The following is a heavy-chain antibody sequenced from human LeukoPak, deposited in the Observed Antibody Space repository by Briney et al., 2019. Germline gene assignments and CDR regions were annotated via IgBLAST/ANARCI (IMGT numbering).Heavy chain of an antibody. V-gene: IGHV1-18*01. Sequence: ASVKVSCKASGYTLTSYGVSWVRQAPGQGLEWMGWISAYNGNTNYAQKVQGRVTMTTDTSTSTAYMELRSLRSDDTAVYYCARNREIAATGTGQKGVDYWGQGTLVTVSS. J-gene: IGHJ4*02. CDR3: ARNREIAATGTGQKGVDY. CDR1: GYTLTSYG. CDR2: ISAYNGNT. D-gene: IGHD6-13*01.